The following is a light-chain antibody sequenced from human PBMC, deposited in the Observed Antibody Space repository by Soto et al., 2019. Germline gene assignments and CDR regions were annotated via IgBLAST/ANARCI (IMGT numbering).Light chain of an antibody. Sequence: DIVMTQSPDSLAVSLGERATINCKSSQSVLYSSNNKNYLAWYQQKPGQPPKLLIYWASTRESGVPDRFSGRGSGTDFTLTISARKAEDGAVYYWKKFFRLGMSGKGTKGE. J-gene: IGKJ1*01. CDR1: QSVLYSSNNKNY. CDR2: WAS. V-gene: IGKV4-1*01. CDR3: KKFFRLGM.